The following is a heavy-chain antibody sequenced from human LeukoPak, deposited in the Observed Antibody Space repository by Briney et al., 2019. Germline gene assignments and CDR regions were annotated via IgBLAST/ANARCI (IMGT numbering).Heavy chain of an antibody. D-gene: IGHD3-3*01. Sequence: GGSLRLSCAASGFTFSSYWMSWVRQAPGKGPEWVANIKQDGSEKYYVDSVKGRFTISRDNAKNSLYLQMNSLRAEDTAVYYCARDAFSRISVFGVVSDAFDIWGQGTMVTDSS. CDR3: ARDAFSRISVFGVVSDAFDI. CDR2: IKQDGSEK. V-gene: IGHV3-7*01. J-gene: IGHJ3*02. CDR1: GFTFSSYW.